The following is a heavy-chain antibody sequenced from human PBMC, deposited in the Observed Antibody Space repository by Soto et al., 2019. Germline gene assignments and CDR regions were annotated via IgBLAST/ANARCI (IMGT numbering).Heavy chain of an antibody. CDR3: AMTIGAAYYFDF. V-gene: IGHV4-4*07. J-gene: IGHJ4*02. CDR1: GDFMTKYY. CDR2: VYTSGST. D-gene: IGHD6-13*01. Sequence: QVQLQESGPGMVKPSETLSLTCNVSGDFMTKYYWSWIRQPAGKGLEWIGRVYTSGSTNYNPSLKSRVTMSIDTSNNHFSLSLKSVTAADTAVYYCAMTIGAAYYFDFWGQGALVTVSS.